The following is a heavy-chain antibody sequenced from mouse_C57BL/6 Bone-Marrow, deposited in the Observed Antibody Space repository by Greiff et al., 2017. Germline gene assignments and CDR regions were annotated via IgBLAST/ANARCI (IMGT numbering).Heavy chain of an antibody. CDR1: GYTFTSYW. CDR3: ARRAYYSNFFDY. V-gene: IGHV1-61*01. CDR2: IYPSDSET. Sequence: QVQLKQPGAELVRPGSSVKLSCKASGYTFTSYWMDWVKQRPGQGLEWIGNIYPSDSETHYNQKFKDKATLTVDKSSSTAYMQLSRLTSEDSAVYYAARRAYYSNFFDYWGQGTTLTVSS. J-gene: IGHJ2*01. D-gene: IGHD2-5*01.